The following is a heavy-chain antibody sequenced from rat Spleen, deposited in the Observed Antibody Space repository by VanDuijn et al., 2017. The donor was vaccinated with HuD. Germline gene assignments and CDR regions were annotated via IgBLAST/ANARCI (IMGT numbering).Heavy chain of an antibody. D-gene: IGHD1-2*01. J-gene: IGHJ4*01. CDR1: GYSITSNY. Sequence: EVQLQESGPGLVKPSQSLSLTCSVTGYSITSNYWGWIRKFPGKKMEWMGFISYSGSTSHNPSLKSRISITRDTSKNQFFLQLNSVTTEDTATYYCARGKQLYRDYVMDAWGQGTSVTVSS. CDR2: ISYSGST. V-gene: IGHV3-1*01. CDR3: ARGKQLYRDYVMDA.